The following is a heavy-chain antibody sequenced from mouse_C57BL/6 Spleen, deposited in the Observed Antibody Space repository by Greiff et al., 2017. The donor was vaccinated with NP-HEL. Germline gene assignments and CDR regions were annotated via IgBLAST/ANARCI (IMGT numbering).Heavy chain of an antibody. CDR2: IRNKANNHAT. CDR3: TLLYDGYYPYAMDY. J-gene: IGHJ4*01. CDR1: GFTFSDAW. Sequence: EVKLMESGGGLVQPGGSMKLSCAASGFTFSDAWMDWVRQSPEKGLEWVAEIRNKANNHATYYAESVKGRFTISRDDSKSSVYLQMNSLRAEDTGIYYCTLLYDGYYPYAMDYWGQGTSVTVSS. V-gene: IGHV6-6*01. D-gene: IGHD2-3*01.